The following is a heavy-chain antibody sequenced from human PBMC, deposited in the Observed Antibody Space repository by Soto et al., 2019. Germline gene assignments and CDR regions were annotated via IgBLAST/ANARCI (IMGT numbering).Heavy chain of an antibody. CDR1: GFTFSSYG. Sequence: QVQLVESGGGVVQPGRSLRLSCAASGFTFSSYGIHWVRQAPGKGLEWVAVMSYDETNRYYADSVKGRFTISRDNSKNPLYLQMNSLRAEDTAVYYCAKAVGATQRGYFDYWGQGTLVTVSS. CDR2: MSYDETNR. J-gene: IGHJ4*02. CDR3: AKAVGATQRGYFDY. V-gene: IGHV3-30*18. D-gene: IGHD1-26*01.